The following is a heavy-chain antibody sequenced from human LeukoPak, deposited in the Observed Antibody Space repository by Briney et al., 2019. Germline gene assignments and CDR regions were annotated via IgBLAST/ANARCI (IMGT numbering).Heavy chain of an antibody. CDR2: ISWNSGSI. CDR1: GFTFDDYA. CDR3: AKDYALTGYAGDAYDY. J-gene: IGHJ4*02. Sequence: SLRLSCAASGFTFDDYAMHWVRQAPGKGLEWVSGISWNSGSIGYADSVKGRFTISRDNAKNSLYLQMNSLRAEDTALYYCAKDYALTGYAGDAYDYWGQGTLVTVSS. D-gene: IGHD3-9*01. V-gene: IGHV3-9*01.